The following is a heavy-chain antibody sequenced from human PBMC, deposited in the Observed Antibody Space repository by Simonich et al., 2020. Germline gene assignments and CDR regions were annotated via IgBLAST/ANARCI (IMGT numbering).Heavy chain of an antibody. CDR3: ARSTTGTTAFDI. CDR1: GYTFTSYG. V-gene: IGHV1-18*01. J-gene: IGHJ3*02. Sequence: QVQLVQSGAEVKKPGASVKVSCKASGYTFTSYGIGWVRQAPGQGLEWMGWSSAYNGNKNYAQKLQGRGTMTTDTSTSTAYMELRSLRSDDTAVYYCARSTTGTTAFDIWGQGTMVTVSS. D-gene: IGHD1-1*01. CDR2: SSAYNGNK.